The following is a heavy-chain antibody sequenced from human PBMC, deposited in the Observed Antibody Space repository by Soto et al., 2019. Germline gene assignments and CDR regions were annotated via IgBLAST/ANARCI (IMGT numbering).Heavy chain of an antibody. CDR1: GGSFSGYY. D-gene: IGHD6-13*01. CDR3: ARARAAAGTYPYKWFDP. V-gene: IGHV4-34*01. Sequence: PSETLSLTCAVYGGSFSGYYWSWIRQPPGKGLEWIGEINHSGSTNYNPSLKSRVTISVDTSKNQFSLKLSSVTAADTAVYYCARARAAAGTYPYKWFDPLGQGTLVNVSS. J-gene: IGHJ5*02. CDR2: INHSGST.